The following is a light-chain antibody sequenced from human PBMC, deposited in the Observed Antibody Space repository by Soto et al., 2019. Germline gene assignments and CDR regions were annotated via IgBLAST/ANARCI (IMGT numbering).Light chain of an antibody. CDR1: QSISTN. Sequence: EIVMTQSPATLSVFPGERATLSCRASQSISTNLAWYQQKPGRAPRLLIYGASARATGIPDRFSGSGSGTEFPLTLSSLQSEDFAVYYCHQYNHWPPYTFGQGTKLEIK. J-gene: IGKJ2*01. V-gene: IGKV3-15*01. CDR2: GAS. CDR3: HQYNHWPPYT.